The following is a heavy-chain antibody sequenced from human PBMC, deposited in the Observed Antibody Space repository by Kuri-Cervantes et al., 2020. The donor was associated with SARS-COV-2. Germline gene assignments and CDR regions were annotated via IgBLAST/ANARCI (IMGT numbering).Heavy chain of an antibody. CDR3: GKVSWLQLWHRYSDS. J-gene: IGHJ4*02. V-gene: IGHV4-61*10. CDR1: GVAVTGGTYY. CDR2: FDFSGSP. Sequence: SQTLSLTCAVSGVAVTGGTYYWAWIRQPAGKGLEWIGHFDFSGSPTYNPSLKNRVTISLDASNNQVSLRLSSATAADTAVYYCGKVSWLQLWHRYSDSWGQGTLVTVSS. D-gene: IGHD5-24*01.